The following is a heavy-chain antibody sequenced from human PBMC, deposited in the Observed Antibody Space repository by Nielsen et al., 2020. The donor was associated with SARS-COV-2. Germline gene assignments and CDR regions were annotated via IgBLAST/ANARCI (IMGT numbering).Heavy chain of an antibody. D-gene: IGHD3-3*01. CDR3: ARRRSYDFWGGNDY. J-gene: IGHJ4*02. Sequence: ASVKVSCKASGYTFTSYGISWVRQAPGQGLEWMGWISAYNGNTNYAQKLQGRVTMTTDTSTSTAYMELRSLRSDDTAVYYCARRRSYDFWGGNDYWGQGTLVTVSS. V-gene: IGHV1-18*04. CDR1: GYTFTSYG. CDR2: ISAYNGNT.